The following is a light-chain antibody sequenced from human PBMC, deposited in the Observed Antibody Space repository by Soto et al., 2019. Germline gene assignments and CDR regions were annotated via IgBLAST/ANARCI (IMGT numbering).Light chain of an antibody. Sequence: EIVMTQSPATLSVSPGERATLSCRASQSVSSNLAWYQQKPGQAPRLLIDGASTSATGIPARFSGSGSGTAFTLTMSSLQSEDFAVYYFQQDTNLLITFGQGKRLEIK. CDR2: GAS. CDR1: QSVSSN. CDR3: QQDTNLLIT. J-gene: IGKJ5*01. V-gene: IGKV3-15*01.